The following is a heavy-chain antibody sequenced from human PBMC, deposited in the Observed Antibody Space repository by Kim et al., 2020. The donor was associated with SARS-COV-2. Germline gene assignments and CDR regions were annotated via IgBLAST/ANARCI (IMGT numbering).Heavy chain of an antibody. Sequence: TLKGPFTISVHNSKNTLYLQMNGLRAGDTAVYYCAKDPTVPRPLYFDYWGQGTLVTVSS. CDR3: AKDPTVPRPLYFDY. V-gene: IGHV3-23*02. D-gene: IGHD4-17*01. J-gene: IGHJ4*02.